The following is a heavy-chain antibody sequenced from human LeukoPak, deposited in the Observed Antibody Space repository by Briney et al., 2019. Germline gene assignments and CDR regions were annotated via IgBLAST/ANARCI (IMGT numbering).Heavy chain of an antibody. CDR2: IHHTGSA. Sequence: SETLSLTCTVPGDSVTGDTYYWTWIRQSPGKGLEWIGYIHHTGSANYNPSLKSRVTMSVDTSKNQFSLRLSSMTAADTAVYYCARDRLGLSPDYWGQGTLVTVSS. J-gene: IGHJ4*02. CDR1: GDSVTGDTYY. CDR3: ARDRLGLSPDY. D-gene: IGHD3-10*01. V-gene: IGHV4-61*01.